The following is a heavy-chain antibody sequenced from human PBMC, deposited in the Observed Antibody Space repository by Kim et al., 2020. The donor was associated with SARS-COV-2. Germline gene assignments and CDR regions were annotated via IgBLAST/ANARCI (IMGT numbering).Heavy chain of an antibody. D-gene: IGHD3-22*01. Sequence: GGSLRLSCAASGFTFSSYWMSWVRQAPGKGLEWVANIKQDGSEKYYVDSVKGRFTISRDNAKNSLYLQMNSLRAEDTAVYYCARDIRDSSGYYYWNYYYYYMDVWGKGTTVTVSS. CDR1: GFTFSSYW. CDR2: IKQDGSEK. V-gene: IGHV3-7*01. J-gene: IGHJ6*03. CDR3: ARDIRDSSGYYYWNYYYYYMDV.